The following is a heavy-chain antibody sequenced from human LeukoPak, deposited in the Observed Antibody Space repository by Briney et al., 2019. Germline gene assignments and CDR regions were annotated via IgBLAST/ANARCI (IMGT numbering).Heavy chain of an antibody. CDR1: GFTFSTCW. J-gene: IGHJ4*02. D-gene: IGHD6-13*01. CDR2: IKGDGSEK. Sequence: GGSLRLSCAASGFTFSTCWMSWVRQAPGKGLEWEAIIKGDGSEKAYVDSVKGRFSISRDNAENSLYLQMSSLRAEDTAVYYCAKDWGYGEAGIDFWGQGTLVTVSS. CDR3: AKDWGYGEAGIDF. V-gene: IGHV3-7*04.